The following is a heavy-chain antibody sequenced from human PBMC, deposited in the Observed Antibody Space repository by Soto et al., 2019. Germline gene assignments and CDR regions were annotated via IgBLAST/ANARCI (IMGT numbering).Heavy chain of an antibody. CDR2: ISYDGSNK. Sequence: QVQLVESGGGVVQPGRSLRLSCAASGFTFSSYAMHWVRQAPGKGLEWVAVISYDGSNKYYADSVKGRFNISRDNSKNTMYLQMNSLRAEDTAVYYCARESYYDFWSGSTRKYYFDYWGQGTLVTVSS. CDR3: ARESYYDFWSGSTRKYYFDY. CDR1: GFTFSSYA. J-gene: IGHJ4*02. V-gene: IGHV3-30-3*01. D-gene: IGHD3-3*01.